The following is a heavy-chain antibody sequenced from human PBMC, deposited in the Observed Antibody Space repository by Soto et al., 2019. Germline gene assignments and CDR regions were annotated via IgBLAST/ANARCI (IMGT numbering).Heavy chain of an antibody. CDR2: IKQDGSEK. CDR3: ARYRSSGWRNWFDP. Sequence: GGSLILSCAASGFTFSSYWMSWVRQAPGKGLEWVANIKQDGSEKYYVDSVKGRFTISRDNAKNSLYLQMNSLRAEDTAVYYCARYRSSGWRNWFDPRGHGTLVTVAS. V-gene: IGHV3-7*01. J-gene: IGHJ5*02. CDR1: GFTFSSYW. D-gene: IGHD6-19*01.